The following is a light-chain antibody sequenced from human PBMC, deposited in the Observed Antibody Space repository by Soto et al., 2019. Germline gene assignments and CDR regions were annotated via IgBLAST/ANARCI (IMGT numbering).Light chain of an antibody. CDR1: QNISNW. CDR3: QHYDGFPWT. CDR2: KAS. V-gene: IGKV1-5*03. Sequence: NQRTQSPSTLSASIGDRVTITCRASQNISNWLAWYQQKPGKAPKLLIYKASSLEGGVPSRFSGSASGTEFTLTISSLQPDDFATYYCQHYDGFPWTFGQGTKVEIK. J-gene: IGKJ1*01.